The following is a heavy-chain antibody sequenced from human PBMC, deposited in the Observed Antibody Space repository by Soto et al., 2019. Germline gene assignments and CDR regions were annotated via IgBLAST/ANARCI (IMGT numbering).Heavy chain of an antibody. Sequence: GGSLRLSCSASRFTFRSYAMHWVRQDPGKGLEYVSGISSNGDNTYHADSVEGRFAISRDNSKNTLYLQMSSLRAEDTAVYYCGRIAVAGCLDYWGQGTPVTVSS. CDR3: GRIAVAGCLDY. CDR2: ISSNGDNT. V-gene: IGHV3-64D*06. D-gene: IGHD6-19*01. J-gene: IGHJ4*02. CDR1: RFTFRSYA.